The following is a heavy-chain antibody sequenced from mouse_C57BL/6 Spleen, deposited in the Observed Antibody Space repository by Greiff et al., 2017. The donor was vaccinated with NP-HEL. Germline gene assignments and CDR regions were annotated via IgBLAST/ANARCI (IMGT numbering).Heavy chain of an antibody. CDR1: GFTFTDYY. J-gene: IGHJ1*03. D-gene: IGHD2-4*01. Sequence: EVKLVESGGGLVQPGGSLSLSCAASGFTFTDYYMSWVRQPPGKALEWLGFFRNKANGYTTEYRAAVNGRFTISRDNSQNYLYLHMNALRADDSATYYWARPPIYYDYDVWYFDVWGTGATVTVSS. CDR2: FRNKANGYTT. V-gene: IGHV7-3*01. CDR3: ARPPIYYDYDVWYFDV.